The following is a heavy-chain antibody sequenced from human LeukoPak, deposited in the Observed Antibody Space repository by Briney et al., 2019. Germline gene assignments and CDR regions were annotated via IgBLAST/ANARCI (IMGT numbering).Heavy chain of an antibody. Sequence: GGSLRLSCAASGFTFDTFWMGWVRQAPGKGLEWVANMHKDGSEEYYVGSVKGRFTISRVNVKKSLYLQMNSLRADDTGVYYCAREGSAWADFWGQGTLVSVSS. J-gene: IGHJ4*02. CDR3: AREGSAWADF. CDR2: MHKDGSEE. D-gene: IGHD3-10*01. V-gene: IGHV3-7*01. CDR1: GFTFDTFW.